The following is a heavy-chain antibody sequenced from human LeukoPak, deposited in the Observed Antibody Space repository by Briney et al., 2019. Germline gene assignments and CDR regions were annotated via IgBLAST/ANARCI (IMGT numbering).Heavy chain of an antibody. J-gene: IGHJ4*02. V-gene: IGHV3-7*03. Sequence: GGSLRLSCAASGFTFSRYCMSWVRQAPGKGLEWVVNIKQDGSEKYCVDSVKGRFTISRDNAKNSLYLQMNSLRAEDTAVYYCAREVGGQWLVFDYWGQGTLVTVSS. D-gene: IGHD6-19*01. CDR3: AREVGGQWLVFDY. CDR2: IKQDGSEK. CDR1: GFTFSRYC.